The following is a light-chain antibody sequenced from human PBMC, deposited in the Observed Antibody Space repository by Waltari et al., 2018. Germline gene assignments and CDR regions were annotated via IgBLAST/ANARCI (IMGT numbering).Light chain of an antibody. CDR1: QTVNSN. V-gene: IGKV3-15*01. CDR2: GAS. CDR3: QHYNNWSGA. Sequence: EIVMTQSRATLSVSPGERATLSCRASQTVNSNLAWFQQRPGQAPRLLIYGASTRATGIPARVSGSGSGTEFTLTISSLQSEDFAVYYCQHYNNWSGAFGPGTKVDIK. J-gene: IGKJ3*01.